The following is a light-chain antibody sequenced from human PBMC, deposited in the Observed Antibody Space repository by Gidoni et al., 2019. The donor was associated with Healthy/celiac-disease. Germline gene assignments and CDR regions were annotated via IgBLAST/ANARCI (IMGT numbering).Light chain of an antibody. Sequence: EIVMTQSPATLSVSPGERATLSCRASQSVSSNLARYQQKPGQAHRLLIYGASTRATGIPARFSGSGSGTEFTLTISSLQSEDFAVYYCQQYNNWPRTFGQGTKVEIK. J-gene: IGKJ1*01. CDR1: QSVSSN. CDR3: QQYNNWPRT. CDR2: GAS. V-gene: IGKV3-15*01.